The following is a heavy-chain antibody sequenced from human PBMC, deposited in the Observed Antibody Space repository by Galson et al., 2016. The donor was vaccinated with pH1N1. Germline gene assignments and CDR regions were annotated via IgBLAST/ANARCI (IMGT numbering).Heavy chain of an antibody. CDR2: INSDGSST. Sequence: SLRLSCAASGFTFSSYWMHWVRQSPGKGLVWVSRINSDGSSTNYADSVKGPFTISRDNAKNTLYLQMNSLRAEDTAMYYCARFEYGDYVKYSDLWGRGTLVTVSS. CDR3: ARFEYGDYVKYSDL. CDR1: GFTFSSYW. J-gene: IGHJ2*01. V-gene: IGHV3-74*01. D-gene: IGHD4-17*01.